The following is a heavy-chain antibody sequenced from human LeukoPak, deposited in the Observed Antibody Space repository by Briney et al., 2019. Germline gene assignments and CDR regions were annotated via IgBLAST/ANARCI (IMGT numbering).Heavy chain of an antibody. CDR1: GFTFSTYW. CDR2: INHDGSER. J-gene: IGHJ4*02. D-gene: IGHD6-25*01. V-gene: IGHV3-7*02. CDR3: ARMTGIAAAGDY. Sequence: GGSLRLSCVGSGFTFSTYWMSWVRQAPGKGLEWVANINHDGSERFYVDSVKGRSTISRDNAKNSLHLQLNSLRDEDTALYYCARMTGIAAAGDYWGQGTLVTVSS.